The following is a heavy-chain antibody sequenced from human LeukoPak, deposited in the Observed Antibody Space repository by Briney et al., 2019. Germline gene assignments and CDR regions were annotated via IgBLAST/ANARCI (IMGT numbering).Heavy chain of an antibody. Sequence: ASVKVSCKASGYTFTSYDINWVRQATGHGLEWMGWMNPNSGNTGYAQKFQGRVTITRNTSISTAYMELSSLRSEDTAVYYCARVMRGGYFFGYWGQGTLVTVSS. CDR2: MNPNSGNT. CDR3: ARVMRGGYFFGY. J-gene: IGHJ4*02. CDR1: GYTFTSYD. D-gene: IGHD2-21*01. V-gene: IGHV1-8*03.